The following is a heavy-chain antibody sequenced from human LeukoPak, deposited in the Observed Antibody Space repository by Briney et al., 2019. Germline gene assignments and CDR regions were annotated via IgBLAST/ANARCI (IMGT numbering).Heavy chain of an antibody. Sequence: SSETLSLTCTVSGGSISSCYWSWIRQPPGKGLEWIGYIYYTGSTSYNPSLKSRVTISVDTSKNHFSLNLSSVTAADTAVYYCARAVSGYYFDYWGQGTLVAVSS. D-gene: IGHD6-19*01. CDR3: ARAVSGYYFDY. J-gene: IGHJ4*02. V-gene: IGHV4-59*01. CDR1: GGSISSCY. CDR2: IYYTGST.